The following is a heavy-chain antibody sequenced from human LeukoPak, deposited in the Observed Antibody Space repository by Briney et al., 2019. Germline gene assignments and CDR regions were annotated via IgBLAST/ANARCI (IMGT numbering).Heavy chain of an antibody. V-gene: IGHV3-11*01. CDR2: IHSGGSPI. D-gene: IGHD3-9*01. Sequence: GGSLRLPCAASGFTFSDYYMSWIRQAPGKDLEWISYIHSGGSPIYYADSVRGRFTISRDNANNSLFLQMNSLRAEDTAVYYCARWLTRGGMDVWGQGTTVSVSS. CDR1: GFTFSDYY. J-gene: IGHJ6*02. CDR3: ARWLTRGGMDV.